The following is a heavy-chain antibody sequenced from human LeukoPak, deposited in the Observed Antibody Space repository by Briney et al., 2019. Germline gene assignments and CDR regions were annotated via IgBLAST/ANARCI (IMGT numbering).Heavy chain of an antibody. D-gene: IGHD6-13*01. J-gene: IGHJ4*02. CDR2: INAGNGNT. V-gene: IGHV1-3*01. Sequence: ASVKVSCKASGYTFTTYGIHWVRQAPGQKFEWMGWINAGNGNTKYSQKFQGRVTITRDTSASTAYMELSSLRSEDTAMYYCARLVSSAWYLDYWGQGTLVTVSS. CDR1: GYTFTTYG. CDR3: ARLVSSAWYLDY.